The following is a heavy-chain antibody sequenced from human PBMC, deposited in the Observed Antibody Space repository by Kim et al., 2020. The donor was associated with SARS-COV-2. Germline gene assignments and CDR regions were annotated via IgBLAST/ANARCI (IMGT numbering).Heavy chain of an antibody. CDR3: ARDRGSGYPEYFQH. CDR1: GFTFSSYA. CDR2: ISYDGSNK. V-gene: IGHV3-30*04. Sequence: GGSLRLSCAASGFTFSSYAMHWVRQAPGKGLEWVAVISYDGSNKYYADSVKGRFTISRDNSKNTLYLQMNSLRAEDTAVYYCARDRGSGYPEYFQHWGQG. D-gene: IGHD3-22*01. J-gene: IGHJ1*01.